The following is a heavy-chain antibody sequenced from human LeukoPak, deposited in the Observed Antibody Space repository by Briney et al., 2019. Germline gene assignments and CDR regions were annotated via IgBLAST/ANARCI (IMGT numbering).Heavy chain of an antibody. D-gene: IGHD2-15*01. V-gene: IGHV6-1*01. CDR3: AREVTSPHVVPSLDP. J-gene: IGHJ5*02. CDR1: GDSVSSNSAA. CDR2: TYYRSKWYN. Sequence: ASQTLSLTCAISGDSVSSNSAAWNWIRQSPSRGLEWLGRTYYRSKWYNDYAVSVKSRISINPDTSKNQFSLQLNSVTPEDTAVYYCAREVTSPHVVPSLDPWGQGTLVTVSS.